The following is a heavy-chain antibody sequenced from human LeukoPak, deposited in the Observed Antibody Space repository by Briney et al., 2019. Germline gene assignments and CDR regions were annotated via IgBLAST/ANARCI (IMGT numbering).Heavy chain of an antibody. Sequence: QSGGSLRLSCAASGFTFSSYAMSWVRQAPGKGLEWVSSISDTGDSTYYADSVKGRLTISRDNSKNTLYLQMNSLRAEDTAVYYCARGAHKRDDYGGFFDYWGQGTLVTVSS. CDR1: GFTFSSYA. V-gene: IGHV3-23*01. J-gene: IGHJ4*02. CDR2: ISDTGDST. D-gene: IGHD4-23*01. CDR3: ARGAHKRDDYGGFFDY.